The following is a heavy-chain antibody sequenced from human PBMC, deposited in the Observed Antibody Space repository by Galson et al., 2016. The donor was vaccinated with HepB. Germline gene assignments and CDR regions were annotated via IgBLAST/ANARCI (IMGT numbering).Heavy chain of an antibody. CDR3: ARGATQTADFVY. V-gene: IGHV6-1*01. CDR2: TYYRSKWYN. CDR1: GDSVASRSAT. Sequence: CAISGDSVASRSATWNWIRQSPSGGLEWLGRTYYRSKWYNDYAVAVKSRITISPDQSKNQFPLQLVSVTPEDTAVYYCARGATQTADFVYWGQGTLVTVSS. D-gene: IGHD5-12*01. J-gene: IGHJ4*02.